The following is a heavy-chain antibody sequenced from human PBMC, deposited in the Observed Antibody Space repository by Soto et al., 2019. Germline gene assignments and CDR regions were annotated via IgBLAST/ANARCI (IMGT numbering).Heavy chain of an antibody. J-gene: IGHJ3*02. CDR1: GGSISSYY. V-gene: IGHV4-59*01. CDR3: ARGGELWFGGGGFDI. Sequence: QVQLQESGPGLVKPSETLSLTCTVSGGSISSYYWSWIRQPPGKGLEWIGYIYYSGSTNYNPSLKSRVTISVDTSKNQFSLKLSSVTAADSAVYYCARGGELWFGGGGFDIWGQGTMVTVSS. D-gene: IGHD3-10*01. CDR2: IYYSGST.